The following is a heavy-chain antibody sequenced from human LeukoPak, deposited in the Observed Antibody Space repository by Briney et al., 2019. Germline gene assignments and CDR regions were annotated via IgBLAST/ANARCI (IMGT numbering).Heavy chain of an antibody. CDR1: GGSISSYY. CDR2: IYYSGST. CDR3: VGSPTYYDFWSGYLRGFDY. Sequence: SETLSLTCTVSGGSISSYYWSWIRQPPGKGLEWIGYIYYSGSTNYNPFLKSRVTISVDTSKNQFSLKLSSVTAADTAVYYCVGSPTYYDFWSGYLRGFDYWGQGTLVTVSS. D-gene: IGHD3-3*01. J-gene: IGHJ4*02. V-gene: IGHV4-59*01.